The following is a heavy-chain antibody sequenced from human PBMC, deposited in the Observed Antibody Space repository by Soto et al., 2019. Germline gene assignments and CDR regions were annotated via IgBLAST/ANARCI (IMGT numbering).Heavy chain of an antibody. J-gene: IGHJ4*02. Sequence: QVQLVESGGGVVQPGRSLRLSCAASGFTFSSYGMHWVRQAPGKGLEWVAVISYDGSNKYYADSVKGRFTISRDNSKNTLYLQMNSLRAEDTAVYYCARQIVATRSYFDYWGQGTLVTVSS. CDR1: GFTFSSYG. V-gene: IGHV3-30*03. CDR3: ARQIVATRSYFDY. D-gene: IGHD5-12*01. CDR2: ISYDGSNK.